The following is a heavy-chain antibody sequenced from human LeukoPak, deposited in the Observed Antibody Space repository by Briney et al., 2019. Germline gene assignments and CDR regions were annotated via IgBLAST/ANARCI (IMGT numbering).Heavy chain of an antibody. Sequence: GGSLRLSCAASGFTFSSYTMNWVRQAPGKGLEWVSYISTSSSTIYYADSVKGRFTISRDNAKNSLYLQMKSLTPGDTARFYCARDWGYCSGDSCPTFAFWGQGTLVTVSS. J-gene: IGHJ4*02. CDR1: GFTFSSYT. CDR3: ARDWGYCSGDSCPTFAF. V-gene: IGHV3-48*01. D-gene: IGHD2-15*01. CDR2: ISTSSSTI.